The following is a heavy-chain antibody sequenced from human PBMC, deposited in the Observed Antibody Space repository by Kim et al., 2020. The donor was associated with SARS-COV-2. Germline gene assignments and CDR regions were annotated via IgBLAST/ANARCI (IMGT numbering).Heavy chain of an antibody. CDR3: AREWTIPPDPADLNAGDSSGDRDAIDI. D-gene: IGHD3-22*01. CDR1: GYTFTSYY. V-gene: IGHV1-46*01. J-gene: IGHJ3*02. CDR2: INPSGGST. Sequence: ASVKVSCKASGYTFTSYYMHWVRQAPGQGLEWMGIINPSGGSTSYAQKFQGRVTMTRDTSTSTVYMELSSLRSEDTAVYYCAREWTIPPDPADLNAGDSSGDRDAIDIWGQGTMVTVSS.